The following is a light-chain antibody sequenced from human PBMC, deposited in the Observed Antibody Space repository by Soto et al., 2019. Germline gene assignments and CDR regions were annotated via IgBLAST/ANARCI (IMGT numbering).Light chain of an antibody. CDR1: QSVSGSY. CDR3: QQYNIWRYT. CDR2: GAS. V-gene: IGKV3-20*01. Sequence: EIVLTHSPGTLSLSPGERATLSCRASQSVSGSYLAWYQQKPGQAPRLLIYGASSRATGIPDRFSGSGSGADLSLSISRLAPQDFGMYYCQQYNIWRYTVGQGTKVDIK. J-gene: IGKJ2*01.